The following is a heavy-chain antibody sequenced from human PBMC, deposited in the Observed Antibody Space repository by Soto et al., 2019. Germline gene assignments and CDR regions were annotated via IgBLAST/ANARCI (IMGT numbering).Heavy chain of an antibody. CDR3: ARGGAARPSSRYYYYYGMDV. J-gene: IGHJ6*02. CDR1: GFTFSSYS. D-gene: IGHD6-6*01. V-gene: IGHV3-21*01. CDR2: ISSSSSYI. Sequence: EVPLVESGGGLVKPGGSLRLSCAASGFTFSSYSMNWVRQAPGKGLEWVSSISSSSSYIYYADSVKGRFTISRDNAKNSLYLQMNSLRAEDTAVYYCARGGAARPSSRYYYYYGMDVWGQGTTVTVSS.